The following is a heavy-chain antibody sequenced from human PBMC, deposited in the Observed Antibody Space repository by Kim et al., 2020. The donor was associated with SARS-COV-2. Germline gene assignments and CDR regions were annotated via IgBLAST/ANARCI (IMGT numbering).Heavy chain of an antibody. CDR1: GGSISSSSYY. D-gene: IGHD3-22*01. Sequence: SETLSLTCTVSGGSISSSSYYWGWIRQPPGKGLEWIGSIYYSGSTYYNPSLKSRVTISVDTSKNQFSLKLSSVTAADTAVYYCARESEDYYDSSGYLEIARFDYWGQGTLVTVSP. CDR2: IYYSGST. J-gene: IGHJ4*02. CDR3: ARESEDYYDSSGYLEIARFDY. V-gene: IGHV4-39*02.